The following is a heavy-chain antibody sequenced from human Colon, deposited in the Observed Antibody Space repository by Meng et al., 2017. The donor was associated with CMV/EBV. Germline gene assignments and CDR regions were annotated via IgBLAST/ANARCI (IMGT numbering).Heavy chain of an antibody. CDR1: GFTFSSYS. CDR3: ANYLQSYIDY. Sequence: GGSLRLSCAASGFTFSSYSMNWVRQAPGKGLEWVSTISRSGGSTYYADSVRGRFTISRDNSKNTLYLQMNSLRAEDTAVYYCANYLQSYIDYWGQGTLVTVSS. J-gene: IGHJ4*02. CDR2: ISRSGGST. D-gene: IGHD4-11*01. V-gene: IGHV3-23*01.